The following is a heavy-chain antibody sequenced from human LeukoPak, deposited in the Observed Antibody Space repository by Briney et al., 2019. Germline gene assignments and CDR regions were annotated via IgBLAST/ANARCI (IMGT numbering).Heavy chain of an antibody. J-gene: IGHJ4*02. CDR3: VRGGDSGWEFDY. V-gene: IGHV3-21*01. CDR1: GFTFSSYS. CDR2: ISSSSRYI. Sequence: GGSLRLSCAASGFTFSSYSMSWVRQAPGEGLEWVSSISSSSRYIYYADSVKSRFTIFRDNAKNSLYLQMSRLRAEDTAVYYCVRGGDSGWEFDYWGQGPLVAVSS. D-gene: IGHD5-12*01.